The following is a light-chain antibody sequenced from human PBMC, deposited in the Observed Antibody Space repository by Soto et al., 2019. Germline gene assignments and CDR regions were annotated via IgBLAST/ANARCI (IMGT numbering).Light chain of an antibody. CDR1: SSNIGSNA. Sequence: QAVVTQPPSASGTPGQRVTISCSGSSSNIGSNAVNWYQHLPGTAPKLLIYSDNQRPSGVPDRFSGSKSGTSASLAVSGLQSEDEADYYCAPWDDSLNGVVFGGGIQLTVL. V-gene: IGLV1-44*01. CDR3: APWDDSLNGVV. CDR2: SDN. J-gene: IGLJ2*01.